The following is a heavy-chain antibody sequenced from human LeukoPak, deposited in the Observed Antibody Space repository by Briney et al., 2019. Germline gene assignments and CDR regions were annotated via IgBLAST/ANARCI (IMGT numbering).Heavy chain of an antibody. D-gene: IGHD2-15*01. CDR3: AKDRCSGGSCSNLESHY. CDR1: GFTFSSYA. Sequence: GGSLRLSCAASGFTFSSYAMSWVRQAPGKGLEWVSGTSGSGGNTYYADSVKGRFTISRDNSKNTLYLQMNSLRAEDTAVYYCAKDRCSGGSCSNLESHYWGQGTLVTVSS. V-gene: IGHV3-23*01. CDR2: TSGSGGNT. J-gene: IGHJ4*02.